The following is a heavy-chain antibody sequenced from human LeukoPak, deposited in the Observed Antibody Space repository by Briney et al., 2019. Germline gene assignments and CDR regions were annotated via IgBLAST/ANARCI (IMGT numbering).Heavy chain of an antibody. V-gene: IGHV3-30*03. CDR3: APGAPNYYDPDAFDI. Sequence: GGSLRLSCAASGFTFNIYGMHWVRQAPGKGLEWVAVISYDGSNKYYADSVKGRFTISRDNSKNTLYLQMNSLRAEDTAVYYCAPGAPNYYDPDAFDIWGQGTMVTVSS. D-gene: IGHD3-22*01. J-gene: IGHJ3*02. CDR2: ISYDGSNK. CDR1: GFTFNIYG.